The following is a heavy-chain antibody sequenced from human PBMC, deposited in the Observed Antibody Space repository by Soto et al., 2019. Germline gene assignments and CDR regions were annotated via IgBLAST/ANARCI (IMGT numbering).Heavy chain of an antibody. Sequence: GGSLRLSCAASGFTFSSYAMTWVRQAPGNGLEWVSSIGVSGERYYAGSVKGRFTISRDNSKNKLYLQMNSLRAEDTALYYCAKTLTSVTNFDYWGQGTLVTVSS. D-gene: IGHD4-4*01. CDR2: IGVSGER. CDR1: GFTFSSYA. V-gene: IGHV3-23*01. J-gene: IGHJ4*02. CDR3: AKTLTSVTNFDY.